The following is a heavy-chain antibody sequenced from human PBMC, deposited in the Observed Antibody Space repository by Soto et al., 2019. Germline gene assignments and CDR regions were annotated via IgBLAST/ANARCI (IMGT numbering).Heavy chain of an antibody. D-gene: IGHD2-2*01. Sequence: QVQLVQSGAEVKKPGASVKVSCKASGYTFTSYGISWVRQAPGQGLEWMGWISAYNGNTNYAQKLQGRVTMTTDTSTSTAYMELRSLGSDDTAVYYCARVSSNPYQLLRGEYFQHWGQGTLVTVSS. CDR2: ISAYNGNT. J-gene: IGHJ1*01. CDR1: GYTFTSYG. V-gene: IGHV1-18*01. CDR3: ARVSSNPYQLLRGEYFQH.